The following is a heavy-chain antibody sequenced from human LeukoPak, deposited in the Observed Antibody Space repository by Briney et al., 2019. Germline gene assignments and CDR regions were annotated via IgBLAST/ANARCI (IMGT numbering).Heavy chain of an antibody. CDR1: GGSFSGYY. CDR3: ARDRTGRGYGY. J-gene: IGHJ4*02. Sequence: SETLSLTCAVYGGSFSGYYWSWIRQPPGKGLEWIGEINHSGSTNYNPSLKSRVTISVDTSKNQFSLKLSSVTAADTAVYYCARDRTGRGYGYWGQGTLVTVSS. V-gene: IGHV4-34*01. CDR2: INHSGST. D-gene: IGHD1-14*01.